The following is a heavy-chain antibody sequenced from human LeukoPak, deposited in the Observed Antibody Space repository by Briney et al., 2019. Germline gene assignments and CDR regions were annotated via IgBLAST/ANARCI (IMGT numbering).Heavy chain of an antibody. D-gene: IGHD3-10*01. Sequence: SETLSLTCTVSGGSIHSYWSWIRQPAGKGLEWIGRISGSGTITYNPALQSRLTISIDASKNQFSLKLMSVTAADTAVYYCARDSGTTGEVKFDPWGQGTLVTVSS. CDR2: ISGSGTI. CDR1: GGSIHSY. CDR3: ARDSGTTGEVKFDP. J-gene: IGHJ5*02. V-gene: IGHV4-4*07.